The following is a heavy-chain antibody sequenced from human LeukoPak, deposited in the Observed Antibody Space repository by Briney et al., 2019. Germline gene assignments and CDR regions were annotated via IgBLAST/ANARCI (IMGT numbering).Heavy chain of an antibody. D-gene: IGHD2-15*01. CDR3: ARDEGLPPYYYYYMDV. CDR1: GFTFSSYW. J-gene: IGHJ6*03. CDR2: IKQDGSEK. V-gene: IGHV3-7*01. Sequence: GGSLRLSCAASGFTFSSYWMSWVRQAPGKGLEWVANIKQDGSEKYYVESVKGRFTIYRDNAKNSLYLQMNSLRAEDTAVYYCARDEGLPPYYYYYMDVWGKGTTVTVSS.